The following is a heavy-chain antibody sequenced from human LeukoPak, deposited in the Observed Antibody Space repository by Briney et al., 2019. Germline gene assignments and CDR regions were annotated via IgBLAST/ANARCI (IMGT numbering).Heavy chain of an antibody. V-gene: IGHV1-58*02. D-gene: IGHD3-22*01. CDR1: GFTFTSSA. CDR3: AAVIRYYDSPYGMDV. CDR2: IVVGSGNT. J-gene: IGHJ6*02. Sequence: ASVKVSCKASGFTFTSSAMQWVRQARGQRLEWIGWIVVGSGNTNYAQKFQERVTITKDMSTSTAYMELSSLRSEDTAVYYCAAVIRYYDSPYGMDVWGQGTTVTVSS.